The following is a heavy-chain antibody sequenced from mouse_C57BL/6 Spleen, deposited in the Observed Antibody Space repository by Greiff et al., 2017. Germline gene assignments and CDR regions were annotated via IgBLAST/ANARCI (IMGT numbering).Heavy chain of an antibody. Sequence: VQLQQSGAELVRPGSSVKLSCKASGYTFTSYWMHWVKQRPIQGLEWIGNIDPSDSETHYNQKFKDKATLTVDKSSSTAYMQLSSLTSEDSAVYYCARGCYYGSSYDDWGQGTTLTVSS. V-gene: IGHV1-52*01. CDR1: GYTFTSYW. CDR3: ARGCYYGSSYDD. J-gene: IGHJ2*01. CDR2: IDPSDSET. D-gene: IGHD1-1*01.